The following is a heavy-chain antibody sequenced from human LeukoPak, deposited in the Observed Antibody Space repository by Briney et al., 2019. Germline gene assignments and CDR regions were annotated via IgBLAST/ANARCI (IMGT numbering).Heavy chain of an antibody. CDR2: TYYRSKWYN. Sequence: SQTLSLTCAISGDRVSTNNAAWSWIRQSPSRGLEWLGRTYYRSKWYNYYAGSVKNRIIFTPDTSKNQSSLHLNSVTPEDTAVYYCAREKVVLAATHYYGMDVWGQGTTVTVSS. CDR1: GDRVSTNNAA. CDR3: AREKVVLAATHYYGMDV. J-gene: IGHJ6*02. V-gene: IGHV6-1*01. D-gene: IGHD2-15*01.